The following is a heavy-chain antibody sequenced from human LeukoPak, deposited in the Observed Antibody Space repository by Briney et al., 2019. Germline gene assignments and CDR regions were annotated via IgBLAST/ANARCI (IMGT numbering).Heavy chain of an antibody. CDR3: AGKDGYKLYYFDY. Sequence: SVKVSCKASGGTFSSYAISWVRQSAGQGLEWMGGIIPIFGTANYAQKFQGRVTITADESTSTAYKELSSLRSEDTAVYYCAGKDGYKLYYFDYWGKGTLVTVSS. CDR2: IIPIFGTA. D-gene: IGHD5-24*01. V-gene: IGHV1-69*13. CDR1: GGTFSSYA. J-gene: IGHJ4*02.